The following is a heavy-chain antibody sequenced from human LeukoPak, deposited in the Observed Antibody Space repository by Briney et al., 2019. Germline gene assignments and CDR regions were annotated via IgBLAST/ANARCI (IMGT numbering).Heavy chain of an antibody. CDR2: INSNGDST. CDR1: GFTFNNYS. CDR3: ARDGSGMTAPHRDYYGMDV. Sequence: GGSLRLSCAASGFTFNNYSLHWVRQAPGKGLEYVSGINSNGDSTYYGNSVKARFTISRDNSKNTLYLQMGSLRAEDMAVYYCARDGSGMTAPHRDYYGMDVWGQGTTVTVSS. V-gene: IGHV3-64*01. D-gene: IGHD3-10*01. J-gene: IGHJ6*02.